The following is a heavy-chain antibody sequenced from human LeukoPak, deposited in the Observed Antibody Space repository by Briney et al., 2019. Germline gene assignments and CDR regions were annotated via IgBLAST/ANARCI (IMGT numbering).Heavy chain of an antibody. V-gene: IGHV3-30*02. CDR2: IRYGGSNK. CDR3: AVDPLDAFDS. J-gene: IGHJ3*02. Sequence: GGSLSLSCAASGFTFSSYGMHWVRQAPGKGLEWMAFIRYGGSNKYYADSVKGRFTISRDNYKNTLYLQMNSLRAEGTAVYCCAVDPLDAFDSWGHGTMVTVSS. CDR1: GFTFSSYG.